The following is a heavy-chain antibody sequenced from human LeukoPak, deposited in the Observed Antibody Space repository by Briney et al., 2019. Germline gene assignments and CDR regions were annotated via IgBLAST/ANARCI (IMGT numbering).Heavy chain of an antibody. CDR2: ISGSGGST. J-gene: IGHJ4*02. D-gene: IGHD3-22*01. V-gene: IGHV3-23*01. Sequence: PGGSLRLSCAASGFTFSSYAMSWVRQAPGKGLEWVSAISGSGGSTYYADSVKGRFTISRDNSKNTLYLQMNSLRAEDTAVYYCAKDRYESKGYPYYFDYWGQGALVTVSS. CDR1: GFTFSSYA. CDR3: AKDRYESKGYPYYFDY.